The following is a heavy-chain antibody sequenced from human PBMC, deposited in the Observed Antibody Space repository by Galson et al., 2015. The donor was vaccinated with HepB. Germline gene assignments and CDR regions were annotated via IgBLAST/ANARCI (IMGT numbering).Heavy chain of an antibody. CDR3: ARSGRVLPSAIDH. Sequence: SETLSLTCIVSGGSITSYYRSWIRQPPGKGLEWIGYIYYNGSTNYNPSLKSRVTISVDTSKNQFSLKLSSVTAADTAVYYCARSGRVLPSAIDHWGQGTLVTVSS. CDR1: GGSITSYY. D-gene: IGHD2-2*01. V-gene: IGHV4-59*01. J-gene: IGHJ4*02. CDR2: IYYNGST.